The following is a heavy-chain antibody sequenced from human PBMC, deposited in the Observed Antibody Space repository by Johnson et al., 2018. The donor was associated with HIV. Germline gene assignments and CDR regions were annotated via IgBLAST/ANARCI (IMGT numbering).Heavy chain of an antibody. CDR3: AKDRDLAAAGTDAFDI. CDR2: ISWNSGSI. CDR1: GFTFDDYA. Sequence: VQLVESGGGLVQPGGSLRLSCAASGFTFDDYAMHWVRQAPGKGLEWVSGISWNSGSIGYADSVKGRFTISRDNAKNSLYLQMNSLRAEDTALYYCAKDRDLAAAGTDAFDIWGQGTMVTVSS. V-gene: IGHV3-9*01. J-gene: IGHJ3*02. D-gene: IGHD6-13*01.